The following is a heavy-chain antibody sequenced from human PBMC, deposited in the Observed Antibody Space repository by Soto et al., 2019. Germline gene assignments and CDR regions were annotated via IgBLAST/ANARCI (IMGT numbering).Heavy chain of an antibody. CDR3: ARAPILVGETTYENYFDY. D-gene: IGHD2-21*01. Sequence: ASVKVSCKASGGTFSNFVISWVRQAPGQGLEWMGRNIPIFGTANYAQKFQGRVTIIADESTGTTYMELTSLRSEDTAVYYCARAPILVGETTYENYFDYWGQGTLVTVSS. J-gene: IGHJ4*02. CDR2: NIPIFGTA. V-gene: IGHV1-69*13. CDR1: GGTFSNFV.